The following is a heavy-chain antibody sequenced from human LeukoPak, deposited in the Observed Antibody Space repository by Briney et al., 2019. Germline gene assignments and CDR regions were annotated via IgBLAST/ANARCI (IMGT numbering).Heavy chain of an antibody. J-gene: IGHJ4*02. Sequence: GGTLRLSCAGSRFIISSYGMSWVRQAPGKGLEWVSSISGSGGSTYYADSVKGRFIISRDNSKNTLYLQMNSLRAEDTAVYYCARDNDSRDPPHFDYWGQGTLVTVSS. CDR2: ISGSGGST. D-gene: IGHD3-16*01. V-gene: IGHV3-23*01. CDR1: RFIISSYG. CDR3: ARDNDSRDPPHFDY.